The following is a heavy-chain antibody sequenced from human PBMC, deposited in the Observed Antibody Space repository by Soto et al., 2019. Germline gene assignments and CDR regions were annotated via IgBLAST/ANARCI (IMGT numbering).Heavy chain of an antibody. CDR2: IYYSGST. V-gene: IGHV4-59*01. CDR3: ARSGGYFDWFHPSDY. D-gene: IGHD3-9*01. J-gene: IGHJ4*02. CDR1: GGSISSYY. Sequence: PSETLSLTCTVSGGSISSYYWSWIRQPPGKGLEWIGYIYYSGSTNYNPSLKSRVTISVDTSKNQFSLKLSSVTAADTAVYYCARSGGYFDWFHPSDYWGQGTLVTVSS.